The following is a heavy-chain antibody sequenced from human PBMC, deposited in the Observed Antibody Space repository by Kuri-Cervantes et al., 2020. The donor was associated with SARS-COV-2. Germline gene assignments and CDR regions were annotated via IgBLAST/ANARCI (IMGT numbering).Heavy chain of an antibody. J-gene: IGHJ6*02. CDR2: ISGSGGST. CDR3: ARSIGYSYGYGYFYYYGMDV. V-gene: IGHV3-21*04. D-gene: IGHD5-18*01. CDR1: GFTFSSYS. Sequence: GGSLRLSCAASGFTFSSYSMNWVRQAPGKGLEWVSAISGSGGSTYYADSVKGRFTISRDNAKNSLYLQMNSLRAEDTAVYYCARSIGYSYGYGYFYYYGMDVWGQGTAVTVSS.